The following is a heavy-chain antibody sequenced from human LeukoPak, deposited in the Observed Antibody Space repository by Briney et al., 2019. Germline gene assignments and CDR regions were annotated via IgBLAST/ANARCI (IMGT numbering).Heavy chain of an antibody. CDR2: INH. CDR1: GGSFSAYY. V-gene: IGHV4-34*01. J-gene: IGHJ5*02. D-gene: IGHD6-13*01. Sequence: SETLSLTCAVSGGSFSAYYWSLIRQPPGKGLEWIGEINHNYNPSLKSRVTISIDTSKNQFSLKLNSVTAADTALYYCARGSRVAVSGSRPFDPWGQGTLVTVSS. CDR3: ARGSRVAVSGSRPFDP.